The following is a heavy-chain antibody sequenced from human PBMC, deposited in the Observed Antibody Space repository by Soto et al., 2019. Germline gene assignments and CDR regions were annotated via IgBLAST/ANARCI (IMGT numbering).Heavy chain of an antibody. J-gene: IGHJ4*02. V-gene: IGHV1-18*01. D-gene: IGHD6-19*01. Sequence: QVQLVQSGAEVKKPGASVKVSCKASGYTFTSYGISWVRQAPGQGLEWMGWISAYNGNIKYAQKLQVRVTMTTDTSTSTAYMELRSLSSDATAVYYCARDLAVGLVDYWGQGTLVTVSS. CDR2: ISAYNGNI. CDR3: ARDLAVGLVDY. CDR1: GYTFTSYG.